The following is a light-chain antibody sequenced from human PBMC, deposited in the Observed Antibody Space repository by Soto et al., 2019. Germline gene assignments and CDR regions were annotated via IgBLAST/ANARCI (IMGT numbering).Light chain of an antibody. J-gene: IGLJ1*01. CDR1: SSDVGSYNL. CDR2: EVS. Sequence: QSALTQPASVSGSPGQSITISCTGTSSDVGSYNLVSWYQQHPGKAPKLMIYEVSKRPSGVSNRLSGSKSGNTASLTISGLQAEDEADYYCCSYAGSSKVFGTGTKLTVL. CDR3: CSYAGSSKV. V-gene: IGLV2-23*02.